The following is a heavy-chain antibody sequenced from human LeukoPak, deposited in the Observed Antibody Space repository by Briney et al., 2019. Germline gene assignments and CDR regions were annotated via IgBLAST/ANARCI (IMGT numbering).Heavy chain of an antibody. CDR2: IIPIFGTA. Sequence: SVKVSCKASGGTFISYAISWVRQAPGQGLEWMGGIIPIFGTANYAQKFQGRVTITADESTSTAYMELSSLRSEDTAVYYCARGAWFGESHFDYWGQGTLVTVSS. D-gene: IGHD3-10*01. J-gene: IGHJ4*02. CDR1: GGTFISYA. CDR3: ARGAWFGESHFDY. V-gene: IGHV1-69*13.